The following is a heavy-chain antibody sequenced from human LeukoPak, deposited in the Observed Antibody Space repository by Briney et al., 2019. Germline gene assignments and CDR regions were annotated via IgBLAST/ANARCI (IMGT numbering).Heavy chain of an antibody. CDR3: ARDRGYCRGGSCSAKDY. CDR2: IIPIFGTA. J-gene: IGHJ4*02. V-gene: IGHV1-69*05. Sequence: SVKVSCKASGGTFSSYAISWVRQAPGQGLEWMGRIIPIFGTANYAQKFQGRVTITTDESTSTAYMELSSLRSEDTAVYYCARDRGYCRGGSCSAKDYWGQGTLVTVSS. D-gene: IGHD2-15*01. CDR1: GGTFSSYA.